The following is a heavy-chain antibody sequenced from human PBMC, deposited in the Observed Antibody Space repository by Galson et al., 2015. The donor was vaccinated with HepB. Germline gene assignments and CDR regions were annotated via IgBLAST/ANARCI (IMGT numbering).Heavy chain of an antibody. Sequence: SVKVSCKASGYTFTSYAMHWVRQAPGQRLEWMGWINAGNGNTKYSQKFQGRVTITRDTSASTAHMELSSLRSEDTAVYYCARDLWLGGATPKGYWGQGTLVTVSS. CDR3: ARDLWLGGATPKGY. V-gene: IGHV1-3*01. J-gene: IGHJ4*02. CDR2: INAGNGNT. D-gene: IGHD3-10*01. CDR1: GYTFTSYA.